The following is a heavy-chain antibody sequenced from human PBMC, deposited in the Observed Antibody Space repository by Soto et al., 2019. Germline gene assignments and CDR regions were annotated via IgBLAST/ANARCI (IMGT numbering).Heavy chain of an antibody. CDR1: GYSFTSFP. Sequence: QVQLVQSGAEVKKPGASVKVSCKASGYSFTSFPIHWVRQAPGQGLECMGWINAANGYTRYSQKFQGRVTITRDTSATTAYMDLSSRTSEDTAVYYCARGGGLDAWGQGTLITVSS. V-gene: IGHV1-3*01. J-gene: IGHJ5*02. CDR3: ARGGGLDA. D-gene: IGHD3-10*01. CDR2: INAANGYT.